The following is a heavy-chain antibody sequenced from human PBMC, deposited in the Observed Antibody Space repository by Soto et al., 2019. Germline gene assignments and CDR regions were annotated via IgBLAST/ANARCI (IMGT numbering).Heavy chain of an antibody. D-gene: IGHD5-12*01. Sequence: EVQLVESGGGLVQPGGSLRLSCAASGFTFSSYDMHWVRQATGKGLEWVSAIGTAGDTYYPGSVKGRFTISREKARNDLYLQMNNLRAEDTAVYYSATGPMATERYRNWYFDLWGRRTLVTVSS. CDR2: IGTAGDT. CDR3: ATGPMATERYRNWYFDL. V-gene: IGHV3-13*01. CDR1: GFTFSSYD. J-gene: IGHJ2*01.